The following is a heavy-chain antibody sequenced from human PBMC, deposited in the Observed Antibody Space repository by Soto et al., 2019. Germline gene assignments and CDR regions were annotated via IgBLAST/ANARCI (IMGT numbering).Heavy chain of an antibody. J-gene: IGHJ6*02. D-gene: IGHD1-26*01. CDR2: ISGSGGST. CDR1: GGNFCGYG. Sequence: SCGGGGGNFCGYGGSWYHQKTGKGLEWVSAISGSGGSTYYADSVKGRFTISRDNSKNTLYLQMNSLRAEDTAVYYCAKDQMWDLADYYYYYGMDVWGQGTTVTVSS. V-gene: IGHV3-23*01. CDR3: AKDQMWDLADYYYYYGMDV.